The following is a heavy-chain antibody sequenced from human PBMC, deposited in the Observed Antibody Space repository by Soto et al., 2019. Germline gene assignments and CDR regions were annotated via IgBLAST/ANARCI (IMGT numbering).Heavy chain of an antibody. CDR1: WGYIISSSYY. CDR2: IYYSGST. CDR3: AKGGSGSYSHAFDI. D-gene: IGHD3-10*01. Sequence: SQTQPLSCTVWWGYIISSSYYCVCIRKPPGKGLEWIGSIYYSGSTYYNPSLKSRVTISVDTSKNQFSLKLSSVTAADTAVYYXAKGGSGSYSHAFDIWGQGTMVTVSS. V-gene: IGHV4-39*01. J-gene: IGHJ3*02.